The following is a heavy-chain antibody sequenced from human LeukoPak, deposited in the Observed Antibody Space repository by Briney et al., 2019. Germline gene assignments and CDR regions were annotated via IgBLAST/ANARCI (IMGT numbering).Heavy chain of an antibody. CDR3: ARDEGRHELKSIDY. CDR1: GGSISSYY. V-gene: IGHV4-4*07. J-gene: IGHJ4*02. Sequence: NPSETLSLTCSVSGGSISSYYWSWIRQPAGKGLEWIGRIYSSGSTSYNPSLKTRVTMTIDTSKNQHSLKLNSVTAADTAVDYCARDEGRHELKSIDYWGQGTLVTVS. CDR2: IYSSGST. D-gene: IGHD1-1*01.